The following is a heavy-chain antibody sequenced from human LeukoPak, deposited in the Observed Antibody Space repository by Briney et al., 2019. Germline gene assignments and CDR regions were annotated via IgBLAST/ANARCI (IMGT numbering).Heavy chain of an antibody. Sequence: PSETLSLTCTVSGGSISSSSYYWGWIRLPPGKGLEWIGSIYYSGSTYYNPSLKSRVTISVDTSKNKFSLKLSSVTAADTAVYYCARHKVDKYSSSSRYFDYWGQGTLVTVSS. V-gene: IGHV4-39*01. CDR1: GGSISSSSYY. CDR3: ARHKVDKYSSSSRYFDY. D-gene: IGHD6-6*01. CDR2: IYYSGST. J-gene: IGHJ4*02.